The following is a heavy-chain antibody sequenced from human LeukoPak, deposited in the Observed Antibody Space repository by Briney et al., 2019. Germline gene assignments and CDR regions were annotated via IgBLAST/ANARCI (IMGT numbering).Heavy chain of an antibody. CDR2: INSDGSST. V-gene: IGHV3-74*01. D-gene: IGHD3-10*01. CDR1: GFTFSSYW. CDR3: ARAVYYSNYLGY. Sequence: PGGSLRLSCAASGFTFSSYWMHWVRHAPGKGLVWVSRINSDGSSTNYGDSVKGRFTISRDNAKNTLYLQMNSLRAEDTAMYYCARAVYYSNYLGYWGQGTLVTVSS. J-gene: IGHJ4*01.